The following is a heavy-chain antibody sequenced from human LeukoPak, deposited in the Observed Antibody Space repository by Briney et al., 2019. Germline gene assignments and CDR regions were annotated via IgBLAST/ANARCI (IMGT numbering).Heavy chain of an antibody. CDR1: GGTFSSYA. J-gene: IGHJ6*02. Sequence: SVKVSCKASGGTFSSYAISWVRQAPGQGLEWMGRIIPILGIANYAQKFQGRVTITADKSTSTAYMELSSLRSEDTAVYYCARTIAVAGTRPYYYGMDVWGQGTTVTVSS. CDR2: IIPILGIA. CDR3: ARTIAVAGTRPYYYGMDV. D-gene: IGHD6-19*01. V-gene: IGHV1-69*04.